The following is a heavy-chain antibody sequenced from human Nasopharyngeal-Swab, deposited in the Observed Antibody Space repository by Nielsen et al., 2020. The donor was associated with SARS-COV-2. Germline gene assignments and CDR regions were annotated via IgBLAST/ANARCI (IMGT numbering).Heavy chain of an antibody. CDR2: VYYRGST. V-gene: IGHV4-39*01. CDR3: ARRTTAAPYYFDY. D-gene: IGHD4-11*01. J-gene: IGHJ4*02. Sequence: WISQPPGKGLEWIGRVYYRGSTYYSPSLKSRVTISVDTSKNQFSLKLNSVTAADTAVYFCARRTTAAPYYFDYWGQGTLVTVSS.